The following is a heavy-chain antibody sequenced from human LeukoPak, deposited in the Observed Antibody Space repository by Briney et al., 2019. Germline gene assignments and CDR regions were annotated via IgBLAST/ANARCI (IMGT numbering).Heavy chain of an antibody. CDR3: ARDSVAIGADY. Sequence: PGGSLRLSCAASGFTFSSYAMHWVRQAPGKGLEWVAVISYDGSNKYYADSVKGRFTISRDNSKNTLYLQMNSLRAEDTAVYYCARDSVAIGADYWGQGTLVTVSS. CDR1: GFTFSSYA. CDR2: ISYDGSNK. V-gene: IGHV3-30*01. J-gene: IGHJ4*02.